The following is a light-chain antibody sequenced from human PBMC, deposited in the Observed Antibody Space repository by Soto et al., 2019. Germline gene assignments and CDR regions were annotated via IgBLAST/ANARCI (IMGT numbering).Light chain of an antibody. CDR3: QHRSIWPVS. V-gene: IGKV3-11*01. J-gene: IGKJ5*01. CDR1: QSVSSY. CDR2: DAS. Sequence: EIVLTQSPATLSLSPLERATLSCRASQSVSSYLAWYQQKPGQAPRLLIFDASNRATGIPARFSGSGSATDFTLTISSLEPEDFAVYYCQHRSIWPVSFGQGTRLEIK.